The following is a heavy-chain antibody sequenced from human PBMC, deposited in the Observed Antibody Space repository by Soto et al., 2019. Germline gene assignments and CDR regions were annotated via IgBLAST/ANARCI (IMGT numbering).Heavy chain of an antibody. CDR1: GYTFTSYG. CDR2: ISAYNGNT. V-gene: IGHV1-18*04. D-gene: IGHD2-2*01. J-gene: IGHJ6*02. CDR3: ARDLPPEIGVVVPAATYYYGMDV. Sequence: ASVKVSCKASGYTFTSYGISWVRQAPGQGLEWMGWISAYNGNTNYAQKLQGRVTMTTDTSTSTAYMELRSLRSDDTAVYYCARDLPPEIGVVVPAATYYYGMDVWGQGTTVTVSS.